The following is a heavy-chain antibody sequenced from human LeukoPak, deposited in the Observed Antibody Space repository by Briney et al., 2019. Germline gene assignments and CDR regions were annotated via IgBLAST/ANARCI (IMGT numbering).Heavy chain of an antibody. Sequence: PGGSLRLSCVVSGFSFDNFAMHWVRQAPGKGLERVTVISYDGSNKYYADSVKGRFTISRDNSKNTLYLQMNSLRAEDTAVYYCARDREWATVVTPAPGWYFDLWGRGTLVTVSS. D-gene: IGHD4-23*01. J-gene: IGHJ2*01. CDR1: GFSFDNFA. V-gene: IGHV3-30-3*01. CDR3: ARDREWATVVTPAPGWYFDL. CDR2: ISYDGSNK.